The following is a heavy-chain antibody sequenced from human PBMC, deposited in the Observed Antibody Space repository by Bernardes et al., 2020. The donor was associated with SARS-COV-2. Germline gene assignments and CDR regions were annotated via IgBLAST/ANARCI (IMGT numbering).Heavy chain of an antibody. D-gene: IGHD1-1*01. CDR2: VNPNSGDT. CDR3: GRLGTFSNYIDY. Sequence: ASVKVSCKASGYTFTANCMHCVRQAPGQGLDWMAWVNPNSGDTNYADSVKGRFTVSRDNTKNTLYLQMTSLSVEDTAVYYCGRLGTFSNYIDYWGQGTLVSVSS. V-gene: IGHV1-2*02. CDR1: GYTFTANC. J-gene: IGHJ4*02.